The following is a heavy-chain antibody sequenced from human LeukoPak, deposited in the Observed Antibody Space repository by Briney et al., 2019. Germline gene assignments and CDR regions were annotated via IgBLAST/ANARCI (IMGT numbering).Heavy chain of an antibody. CDR2: ISSSSSYI. Sequence: GGSLRLPCAASGFTFSSYSMNWVRQAPGKGLEWVSSISSSSSYIYYADSVKGRFTISRDNAKNSLYLQMNSLRAEDTAVYYCASGCSSTSCFGNWFDPWGQGTLVTVSS. CDR3: ASGCSSTSCFGNWFDP. J-gene: IGHJ5*02. CDR1: GFTFSSYS. V-gene: IGHV3-21*01. D-gene: IGHD2-2*01.